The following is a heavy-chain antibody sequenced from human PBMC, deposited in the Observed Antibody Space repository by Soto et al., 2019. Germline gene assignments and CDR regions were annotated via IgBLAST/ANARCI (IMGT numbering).Heavy chain of an antibody. J-gene: IGHJ3*02. CDR1: GFTFSSYG. V-gene: IGHV3-30*18. D-gene: IGHD3-22*01. CDR2: ISYDGSNK. CDR3: AKVTGYDSSGFDAFDI. Sequence: QVQLVESGGGVVQPGRSLRLSCAASGFTFSSYGMHWVRQAPGKGLEWVAVISYDGSNKYYADSVKGRFTISRDNSKNPLYLQRNSLRAEDTAVYYCAKVTGYDSSGFDAFDIWGQGTMVTVSS.